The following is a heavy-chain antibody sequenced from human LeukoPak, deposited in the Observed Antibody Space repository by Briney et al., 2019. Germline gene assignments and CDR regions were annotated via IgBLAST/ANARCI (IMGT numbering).Heavy chain of an antibody. D-gene: IGHD1-1*01. Sequence: ASVKVSCKASGYTFTGYYMHWVRQAPGQGLEWMGWINPNSGGTSFALKFQGRVTMTRDTSISTAYMELSRPRSDDTAVYYCARVLLERTSYYYYGMDAWGQGTTVTVSS. CDR3: ARVLLERTSYYYYGMDA. V-gene: IGHV1-2*02. CDR2: INPNSGGT. J-gene: IGHJ6*02. CDR1: GYTFTGYY.